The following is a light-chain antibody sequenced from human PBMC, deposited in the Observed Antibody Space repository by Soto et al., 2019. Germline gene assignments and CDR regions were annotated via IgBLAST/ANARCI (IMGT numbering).Light chain of an antibody. CDR2: EAS. CDR3: CSYAGDKTYV. V-gene: IGLV2-23*01. Sequence: QSVLTQPASVSGSPGQSITISCTVTGSDVRTYNLVSWYQQHPDKVPKLIIYEASKRPSGVSNRFSGSQPGNTASLTVSGLQAEDEADYYCCSYAGDKTYVFGSGTKVTVL. J-gene: IGLJ1*01. CDR1: GSDVRTYNL.